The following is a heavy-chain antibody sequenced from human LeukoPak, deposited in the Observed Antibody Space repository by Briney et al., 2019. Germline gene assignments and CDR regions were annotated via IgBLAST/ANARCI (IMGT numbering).Heavy chain of an antibody. J-gene: IGHJ4*02. CDR3: AKSMSTFYRGFFDY. CDR1: GFTFSTYA. CDR2: ISNNGGDT. D-gene: IGHD3-3*02. Sequence: GGSLRLSCAASGFTFSTYAMSWVRQAPGMGLEWVSTISNNGGDTYYADSVKGRLTVSRDNSKNTLYLQINSLRAEDTAMYYCAKSMSTFYRGFFDYWGQGTLVSVSS. V-gene: IGHV3-23*01.